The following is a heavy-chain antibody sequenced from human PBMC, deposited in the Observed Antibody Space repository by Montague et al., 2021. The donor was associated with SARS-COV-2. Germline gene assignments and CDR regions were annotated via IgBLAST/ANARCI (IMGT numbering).Heavy chain of an antibody. CDR2: ISHSGST. Sequence: SETLSLTCAVYGGSLSGCYWSWIRQPPGEGLEWIAEISHSGSTSYNPSLKSRVTISVDTSKNQFSLKLSSATAADTAVYYCVRVPYRLLFVPRYYGMDVWGQGTTVTVSS. V-gene: IGHV4-34*01. CDR3: VRVPYRLLFVPRYYGMDV. D-gene: IGHD2-2*01. J-gene: IGHJ6*02. CDR1: GGSLSGCY.